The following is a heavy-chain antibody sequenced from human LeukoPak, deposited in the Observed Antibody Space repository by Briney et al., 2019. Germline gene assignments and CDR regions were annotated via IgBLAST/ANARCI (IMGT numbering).Heavy chain of an antibody. V-gene: IGHV3-7*03. J-gene: IGHJ4*02. CDR2: IKQDGSEK. CDR1: GFTFSSYW. CDR3: ARTAGHDSSGYAHNDY. D-gene: IGHD3-22*01. Sequence: PGGSLRLSCAASGFTFSSYWMSWVRQAPGKGLEWVANIKQDGSEKYYVDSVKGRFTISRDNAKNSLYLQMNSLRAEDTAVYDCARTAGHDSSGYAHNDYWGQGTLVTVSS.